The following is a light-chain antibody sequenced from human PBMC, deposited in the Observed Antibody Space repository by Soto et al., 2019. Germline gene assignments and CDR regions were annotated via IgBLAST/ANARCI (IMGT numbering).Light chain of an antibody. V-gene: IGLV2-11*01. CDR3: CSYAGSPRYV. Sequence: QSALTQPRSVSGSPGQSVTISCTGTSSDVGGYNYGSWYQQHPGKAPKVMIYDVSERPSGVPDRFSGSKSGNTASLTISGLQAEDEADYYCCSYAGSPRYVLGTGTKVTVL. CDR1: SSDVGGYNY. J-gene: IGLJ1*01. CDR2: DVS.